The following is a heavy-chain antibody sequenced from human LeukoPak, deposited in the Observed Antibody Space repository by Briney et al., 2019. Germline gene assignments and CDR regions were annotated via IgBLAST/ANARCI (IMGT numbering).Heavy chain of an antibody. CDR1: GGTFISYA. CDR3: AREGSRDYDFWSGYPNWFDR. J-gene: IGHJ5*02. Sequence: ASVKVSCKASGGTFISYAISWVRQAPGQGLEWMGRIIPIFGIANYAQKFQGRVTITADKSTSTAYMELSSLRSEDTAVYYCAREGSRDYDFWSGYPNWFDRWGQGTLVTVSS. V-gene: IGHV1-69*10. CDR2: IIPIFGIA. D-gene: IGHD3-3*01.